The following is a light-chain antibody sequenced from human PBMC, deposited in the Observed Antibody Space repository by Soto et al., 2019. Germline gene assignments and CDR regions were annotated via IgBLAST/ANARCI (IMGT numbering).Light chain of an antibody. CDR3: MQETRWIT. V-gene: IGKV2-30*01. J-gene: IGKJ4*01. CDR1: QSLVYSDGNTY. CDR2: EVS. Sequence: DIVMSQSPLSLPVTLGQPASISCRSSQSLVYSDGNTYMSWFQLRPGQSPRRLIYEVSNRDSGVPDRFSGSGSGTNLTLKISRVEAEDVAVYYCMQETRWITFGGGTRVESK.